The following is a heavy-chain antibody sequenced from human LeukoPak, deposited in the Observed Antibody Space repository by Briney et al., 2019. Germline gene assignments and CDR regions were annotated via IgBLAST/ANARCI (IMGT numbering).Heavy chain of an antibody. CDR3: ARHNEQDYDYIWGSYRPTPYFDY. CDR2: IYYSGST. D-gene: IGHD3-16*02. CDR1: GGSISSYY. J-gene: IGHJ4*02. V-gene: IGHV4-59*08. Sequence: SETLSLTCTVSGGSISSYYWSWSRQPPGKGLEWIGYIYYSGSTNYNPSLKSRVTISVDTSKNQFSLKLSSVTAADTAVYYCARHNEQDYDYIWGSYRPTPYFDYWGQGALVTVSS.